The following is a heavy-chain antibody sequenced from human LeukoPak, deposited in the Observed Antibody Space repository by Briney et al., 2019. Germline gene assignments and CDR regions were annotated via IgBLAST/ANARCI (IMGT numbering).Heavy chain of an antibody. D-gene: IGHD6-13*01. CDR3: AKDRLGAAAAVFDY. CDR2: ISGGANSA. J-gene: IGHJ4*02. V-gene: IGHV3-23*01. CDR1: GFTFSTNA. Sequence: GGSLRLSCAASGFTFSTNAMSWVRQAPGKGLEWVSGISGGANSAYYAGSAKGRFTISRDNSKNTLYLQMNSLRADDTAIYYCAKDRLGAAAAVFDYWGQGTLVTVSS.